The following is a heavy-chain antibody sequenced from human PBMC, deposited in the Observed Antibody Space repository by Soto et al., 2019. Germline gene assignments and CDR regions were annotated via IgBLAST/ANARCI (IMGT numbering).Heavy chain of an antibody. V-gene: IGHV3-23*01. J-gene: IGHJ5*02. CDR1: GFTFSSYA. Sequence: GGSLRLSCAASGFTFSSYAMSWVRQAPGKGLEWVSAISGSGGSTYYADSVKGRFTISRDNSNNTLYLQMNSLRAEDMAVYYCAKGLSGSYSGVWFDPWGQGTLVTVSS. CDR3: AKGLSGSYSGVWFDP. CDR2: ISGSGGST. D-gene: IGHD1-26*01.